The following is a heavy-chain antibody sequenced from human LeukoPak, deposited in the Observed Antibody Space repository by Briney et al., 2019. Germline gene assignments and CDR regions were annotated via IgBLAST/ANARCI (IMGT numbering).Heavy chain of an antibody. CDR2: INPNSGGT. CDR1: GYTFTGYY. V-gene: IGHV1-2*02. J-gene: IGHJ4*02. D-gene: IGHD3-22*01. CDR3: ARDYYDSSGYYLPDY. Sequence: ASVKVSRKASGYTFTGYYMHWVRQAPGQGLEWMGWINPNSGGTNYAQKFQGRVTMTRGTSISTAYMELSRLRSDDTAVYYCARDYYDSSGYYLPDYWGQGTLVTVSS.